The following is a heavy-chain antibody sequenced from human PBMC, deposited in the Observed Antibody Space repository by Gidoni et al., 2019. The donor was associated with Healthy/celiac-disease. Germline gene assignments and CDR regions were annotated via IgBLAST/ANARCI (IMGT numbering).Heavy chain of an antibody. CDR1: GFPFSNAL. Sequence: EVQLVESGGGLVKPGGSLRLSCAASGFPFSNALMNWVRQAPGKGLGGVVRIKSKTDGGTTDYAAPVKGRFTISRDDSKNTLYLQMNSLKTEDTAVYYCTREFVARPQGYWGQGTLVTVSS. CDR3: TREFVARPQGY. V-gene: IGHV3-15*07. CDR2: IKSKTDGGTT. J-gene: IGHJ4*02. D-gene: IGHD6-6*01.